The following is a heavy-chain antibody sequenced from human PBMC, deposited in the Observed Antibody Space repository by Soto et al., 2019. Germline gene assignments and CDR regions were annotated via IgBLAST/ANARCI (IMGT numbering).Heavy chain of an antibody. J-gene: IGHJ4*02. CDR1: GDSISSDY. CDR3: ARLPVSVAGTADIDY. CDR2: IYYSGTT. D-gene: IGHD6-19*01. Sequence: SETLSLTCTVSGDSISSDYWSWIRQPPGRGLEWIGYIYYSGTTYHNPSLKSRVTISVDTSKNQFSLTLSSATATDTAVYYCARLPVSVAGTADIDYWGQGTLVTVSS. V-gene: IGHV4-59*08.